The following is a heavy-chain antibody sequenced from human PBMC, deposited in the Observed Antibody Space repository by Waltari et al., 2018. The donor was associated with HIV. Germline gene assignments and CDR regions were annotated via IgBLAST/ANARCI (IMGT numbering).Heavy chain of an antibody. Sequence: QLHLVESWGSVVQPAGPLSFSSTAHGGTPHISYLRWVRQAPGRGLEWGAGLRYDGSHDYYGDSVKGRFTISRDNSKNAIFLEMTILRLEDTAKYYCAKDGAPGRDAIFDSWGQGTLVTV. CDR1: GGTPHISY. D-gene: IGHD1-26*01. CDR3: AKDGAPGRDAIFDS. V-gene: IGHV3-30*02. J-gene: IGHJ3*01. CDR2: LRYDGSHD.